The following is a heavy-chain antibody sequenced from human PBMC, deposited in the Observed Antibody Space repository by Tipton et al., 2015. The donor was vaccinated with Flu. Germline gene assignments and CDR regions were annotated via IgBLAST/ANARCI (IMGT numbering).Heavy chain of an antibody. D-gene: IGHD6-19*01. CDR3: ARDSLKIAVAGTFDY. CDR1: GFTFSSYE. V-gene: IGHV3-48*03. J-gene: IGHJ4*02. Sequence: QLVQSGGGLVQPGGSLRLSCAASGFTFSSYEMNWVRQAPGKGLEWVSYISSSGSTIYYADSVKGRFTISRDNAKNSLYLQMNSLRAEDTAVYYCARDSLKIAVAGTFDYWGQGTLVTVSS. CDR2: ISSSGSTI.